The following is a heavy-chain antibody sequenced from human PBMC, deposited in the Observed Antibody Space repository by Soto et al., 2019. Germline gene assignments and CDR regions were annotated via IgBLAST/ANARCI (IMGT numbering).Heavy chain of an antibody. V-gene: IGHV4-59*01. CDR3: GRGFYYYMDV. J-gene: IGHJ6*03. CDR2: IYFSGST. Sequence: SETLSLTCTVSGGSISSSYWSWIRQPPGKGLEWIGYIYFSGSTYYNPSLKSRATMSVDTSKSQFSLKLSSVTAADTAVYYCGRGFYYYMDVWGKGTTVTVSS. CDR1: GGSISSSY.